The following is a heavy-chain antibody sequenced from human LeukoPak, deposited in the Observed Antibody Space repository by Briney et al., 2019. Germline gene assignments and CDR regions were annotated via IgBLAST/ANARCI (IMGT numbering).Heavy chain of an antibody. CDR3: ARDRPEISGYDLWD. V-gene: IGHV3-21*01. CDR2: ISSSGNYI. D-gene: IGHD5-12*01. CDR1: GDSIRSSSYY. Sequence: ETLSLTCSVSGDSIRSSSYYWGWIRQPPGKGLEWVSSISSSGNYIYYADSVKGRFTISRDNAKNSLYLQMNSLRAEDTAVYHCARDRPEISGYDLWDWGQGTPVTVSS. J-gene: IGHJ4*02.